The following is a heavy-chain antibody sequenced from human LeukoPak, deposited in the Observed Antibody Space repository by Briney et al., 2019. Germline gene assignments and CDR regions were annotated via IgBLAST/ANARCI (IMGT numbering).Heavy chain of an antibody. CDR2: IYTSGST. J-gene: IGHJ4*02. CDR1: GGSISSGSYY. CDR3: ARERRILDGGAVNLFDY. D-gene: IGHD3-16*01. Sequence: SQTLSLTCTVSGGSISSGSYYWSWIRQPAGKGLEWIGRIYTSGSTNYNPSLKSRVTISVDTSKNQFSLKLSSVTVADTAVYYCARERRILDGGAVNLFDYWGQGTLVTVPS. V-gene: IGHV4-61*02.